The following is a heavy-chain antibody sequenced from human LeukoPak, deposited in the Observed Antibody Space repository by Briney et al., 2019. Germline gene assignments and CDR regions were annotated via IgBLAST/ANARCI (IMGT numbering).Heavy chain of an antibody. J-gene: IGHJ4*02. CDR1: GFTFSSYG. D-gene: IGHD3-16*01. CDR2: ISGSGGST. CDR3: AKGVMVMDYFDY. Sequence: GGSLRLSCAASGFTFSSYGMSWVRQAPGKGLEGVSVISGSGGSTYYADSVKGQFTISRDNSKNTLYLQMNSLRAEDTAVYYCAKGVMVMDYFDYWGQGTLVTVSS. V-gene: IGHV3-23*01.